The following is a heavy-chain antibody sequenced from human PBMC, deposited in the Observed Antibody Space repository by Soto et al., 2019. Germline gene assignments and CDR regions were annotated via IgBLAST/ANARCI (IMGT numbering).Heavy chain of an antibody. Sequence: QVQLEQSGAEVKKPGASVKVSCKASGYTFSSYGISWVRQAPGQGFEWVGRISVYNGNTDHAQKFQGRVIMTRDTSTSTAYMALRSLRSDDTAVYFCARDAGESILSIRGARYKYYGMDVWGQRTTVTVSS. J-gene: IGHJ6*02. CDR3: ARDAGESILSIRGARYKYYGMDV. CDR2: ISVYNGNT. D-gene: IGHD3-10*01. V-gene: IGHV1-18*04. CDR1: GYTFSSYG.